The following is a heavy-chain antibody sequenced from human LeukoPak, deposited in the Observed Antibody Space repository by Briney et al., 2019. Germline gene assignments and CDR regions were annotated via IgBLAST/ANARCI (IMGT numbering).Heavy chain of an antibody. V-gene: IGHV3-21*06. CDR2: ITTSGTYI. CDR1: GFTFTRFN. J-gene: IGHJ6*02. Sequence: PGGSLRLSCAASGFTFTRFNMYWVRQAPGKGLELVSSITTSGTYIYYADSVKGRFTISRDNAKNSLYLQMNSLRAEDTAVYYCARPFYYDSNGGEGMDVWGQGTTVTVSS. D-gene: IGHD3-22*01. CDR3: ARPFYYDSNGGEGMDV.